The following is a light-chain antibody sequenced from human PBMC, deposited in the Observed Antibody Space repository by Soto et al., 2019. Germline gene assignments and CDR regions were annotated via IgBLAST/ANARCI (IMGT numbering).Light chain of an antibody. V-gene: IGLV2-14*01. Sequence: QSVLTQPASVSGSPGQSITISCTGTSSDVGDYNYVSWYQQHPGKAPQLMISEVSNRPSGVSNRFSGSKSANTASLTISGLQAEDEADYYCSSYTSSNTLVFGGGTKLTVL. J-gene: IGLJ3*02. CDR3: SSYTSSNTLV. CDR1: SSDVGDYNY. CDR2: EVS.